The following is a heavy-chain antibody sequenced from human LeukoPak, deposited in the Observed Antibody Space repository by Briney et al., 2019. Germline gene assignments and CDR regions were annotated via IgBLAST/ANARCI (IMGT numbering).Heavy chain of an antibody. Sequence: RGAPRLSSAHSRITLSNYGMSWVPQAPGKGREWVAGISDSGGSTNYADSVKGRFTTSRDNPKNTLYLQMNSLRAEDTAVYYCARAGYYGSGSHPLLDYWGQGTLVTVSS. CDR1: RITLSNYG. CDR3: ARAGYYGSGSHPLLDY. V-gene: IGHV3-23*01. CDR2: ISDSGGST. J-gene: IGHJ4*02. D-gene: IGHD3-10*01.